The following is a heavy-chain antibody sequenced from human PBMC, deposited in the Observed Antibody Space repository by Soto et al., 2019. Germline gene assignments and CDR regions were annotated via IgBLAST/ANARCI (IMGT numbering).Heavy chain of an antibody. CDR1: RYTFISSD. V-gene: IGHV1-8*01. CDR3: ARSPSWETTVTPYYFDY. D-gene: IGHD4-4*01. Sequence: QVQLVQSGAEVKKPGASVKVSCKASRYTFISSDINWVRQATGQGLEWMGWMNPKRSNTGSAQNFQGRVTMTRNTSISTAYMELSSLRSEDTAVYYCARSPSWETTVTPYYFDYWGQGTLVTVSS. J-gene: IGHJ4*02. CDR2: MNPKRSNT.